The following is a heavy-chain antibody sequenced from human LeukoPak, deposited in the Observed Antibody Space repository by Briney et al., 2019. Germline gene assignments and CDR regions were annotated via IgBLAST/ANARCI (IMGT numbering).Heavy chain of an antibody. CDR3: ARSLAAATFDY. Sequence: SETLSLTRTVSGGSISSGGYYWSWIRQHPGKGLEWIGYIYYSGSTYYNPSLKSRVTISVDTSKNQFSLKLSSVTAADTAVYYCARSLAAATFDYWGQGTLVTVSS. CDR1: GGSISSGGYY. J-gene: IGHJ4*02. V-gene: IGHV4-31*03. CDR2: IYYSGST. D-gene: IGHD6-13*01.